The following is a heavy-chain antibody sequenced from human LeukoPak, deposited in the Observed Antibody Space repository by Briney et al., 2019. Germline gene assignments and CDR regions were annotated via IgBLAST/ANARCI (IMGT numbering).Heavy chain of an antibody. CDR2: IKQDGSER. V-gene: IGHV3-7*01. Sequence: GGSLRLSCAASGFTFRSYWMSWVRQAPGKGLEWVANIKQDGSERYYVDSVKGRFTISRDNAKNSLYLQMNSLRAEDTAMYYCVRDWGSSWGIDYWGQGTLVTVSS. CDR3: VRDWGSSWGIDY. D-gene: IGHD6-13*01. CDR1: GFTFRSYW. J-gene: IGHJ4*02.